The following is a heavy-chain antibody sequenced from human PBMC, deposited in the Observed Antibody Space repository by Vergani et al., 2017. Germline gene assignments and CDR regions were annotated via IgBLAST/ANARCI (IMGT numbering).Heavy chain of an antibody. V-gene: IGHV3-30*02. CDR3: AKHFRGWGIDY. D-gene: IGHD3-16*01. CDR2: IQFDGSNQ. CDR1: GFTLSNYY. Sequence: QVQLVESGGGVVQRGGSLRLSCATSGFTLSNYYMQWIRQGPGKGLEFVAFIQFDGSNQYYADSVKGRFTLSRDFSKNTLYLQMNSLRTDDTATYYCAKHFRGWGIDYWGQGTQVMVSS. J-gene: IGHJ4*02.